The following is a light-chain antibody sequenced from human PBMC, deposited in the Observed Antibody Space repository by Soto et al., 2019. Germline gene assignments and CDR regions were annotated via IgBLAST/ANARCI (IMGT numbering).Light chain of an antibody. Sequence: TVLSQSPGTLSLSPGERVRLSCMSSQSVSSSYLAWYQHKPGQAPRLLIYGASNRATGIPDRFSGSGSGTDFTLTISRLEPEDFAVYYCQQYGSSPRPFGQGTKVDI. V-gene: IGKV3-20*01. CDR2: GAS. CDR3: QQYGSSPRP. J-gene: IGKJ1*01. CDR1: QSVSSSY.